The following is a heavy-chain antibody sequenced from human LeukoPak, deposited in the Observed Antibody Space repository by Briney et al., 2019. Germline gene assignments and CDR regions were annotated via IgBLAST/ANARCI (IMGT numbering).Heavy chain of an antibody. V-gene: IGHV4-59*12. CDR3: LGAVHDSSGYPLTPKAFDI. CDR2: IYYSGST. Sequence: SETLSLTCTVSGGSISSYYWSWIRQPPGKGLEWIGYIYYSGSTNYNPSLKSRVTISVDTSKNQFSLKLSSVTAADTAVYYCLGAVHDSSGYPLTPKAFDIWGQGTMVTVSS. J-gene: IGHJ3*02. D-gene: IGHD3-22*01. CDR1: GGSISSYY.